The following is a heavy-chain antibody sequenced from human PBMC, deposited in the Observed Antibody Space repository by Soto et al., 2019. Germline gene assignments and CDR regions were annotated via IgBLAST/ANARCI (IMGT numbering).Heavy chain of an antibody. CDR2: IYYSGST. CDR3: ASRHSSPYFDY. D-gene: IGHD6-13*01. Sequence: QVQLQESGPGLVKPSQTLSLTCTVSGGSISSVDYYWSWIRQPPGKGLEWIGSIYYSGSTYYNPSLKRRVTISVDTSKNQFSLKLNSVTAADTAVYYCASRHSSPYFDYWGQGTLVTVSS. CDR1: GGSISSVDYY. V-gene: IGHV4-30-4*01. J-gene: IGHJ4*02.